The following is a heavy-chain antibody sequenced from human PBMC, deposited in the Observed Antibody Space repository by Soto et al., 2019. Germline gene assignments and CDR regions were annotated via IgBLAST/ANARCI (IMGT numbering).Heavy chain of an antibody. Sequence: TSETLSLTCAVSGYSITSGYFWGWIRQPPGKGLEWIGSVYYSGSTNYNPSLKSRVTISVDRSKNQFSLKLSSVTAADTAVYYCARGSYGGNTWGQGTLVTVSS. D-gene: IGHD1-26*01. CDR1: GYSITSGYF. J-gene: IGHJ4*02. CDR2: VYYSGST. V-gene: IGHV4-38-2*01. CDR3: ARGSYGGNT.